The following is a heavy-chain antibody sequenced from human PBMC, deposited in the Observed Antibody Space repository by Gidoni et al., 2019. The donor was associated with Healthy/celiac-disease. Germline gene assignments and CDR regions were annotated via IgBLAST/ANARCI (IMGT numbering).Heavy chain of an antibody. V-gene: IGHV1-2*04. Sequence: QVQLVQSGAEVKKPGAPVKVSCKASGYTFTGHYMPRVRQAPGQGREWVGWSNPNSGGTNYAQKFQGWVTMTRDTSISTAYMELSRLRSDDTAVYYCARAPNYYGSGSPSPPWYFDLWGRGTLVTVSS. CDR1: GYTFTGHY. CDR2: SNPNSGGT. J-gene: IGHJ2*01. D-gene: IGHD3-10*01. CDR3: ARAPNYYGSGSPSPPWYFDL.